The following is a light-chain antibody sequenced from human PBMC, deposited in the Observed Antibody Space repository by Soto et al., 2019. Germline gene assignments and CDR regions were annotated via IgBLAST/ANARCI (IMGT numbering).Light chain of an antibody. CDR1: QSVSNY. V-gene: IGKV3-15*01. CDR3: QQYNNWPMWT. Sequence: IVMTQSPATLSVSLGDRATLSCRASQSVSNYLAWYQQKPGQAPRLLIYGASTRATGIPARFSGSGSETDFTLTISSLQSEDFAVYYCQQYNNWPMWTFGQGTKVEIK. CDR2: GAS. J-gene: IGKJ1*01.